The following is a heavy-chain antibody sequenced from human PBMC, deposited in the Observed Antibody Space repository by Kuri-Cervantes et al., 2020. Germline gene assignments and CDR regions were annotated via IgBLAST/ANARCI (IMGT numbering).Heavy chain of an antibody. CDR1: GVSFSNHY. J-gene: IGHJ4*02. D-gene: IGHD3-10*01. CDR2: IVHTGST. V-gene: IGHV4-34*12. CDR3: VGAMVRGVIRLPLSDY. Sequence: SETLSLTCAVDGVSFSNHYWNWVRQPPGKGLEWIGEIVHTGSTIYNPSLKSRVTISLGTSKNQFSLKLSSVTAADTAVYYCVGAMVRGVIRLPLSDYWGQGTLVTVSS.